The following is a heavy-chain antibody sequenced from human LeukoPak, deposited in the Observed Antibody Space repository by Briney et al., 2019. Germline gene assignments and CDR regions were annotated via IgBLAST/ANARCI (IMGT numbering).Heavy chain of an antibody. D-gene: IGHD4-11*01. CDR2: IYYSGST. J-gene: IGHJ6*03. CDR3: ARGLMASNRLYYYYYYMDV. V-gene: IGHV4-59*01. Sequence: PSETLSLTCTVSGGSISSYYWSWIRQPPGKGLEWIGYIYYSGSTNYNPSLKSRVTISVDTSKNQFSLKLSSVTAADTAVYYCARGLMASNRLYYYYYYMDVWGKGTTVTVSS. CDR1: GGSISSYY.